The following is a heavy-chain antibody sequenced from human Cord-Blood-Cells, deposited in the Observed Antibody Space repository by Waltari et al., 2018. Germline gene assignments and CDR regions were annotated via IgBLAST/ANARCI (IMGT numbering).Heavy chain of an antibody. CDR2: INHSGST. CDR1: GGSFSGYY. CDR3: ARGYNGFRSNDAFDI. J-gene: IGHJ3*02. V-gene: IGHV4-34*01. D-gene: IGHD2-8*01. Sequence: QVQLQQWGAGLLKPSEPLSLTCAVYGGSFSGYYWRWMRHPPGKGLEWIGEINHSGSTNYNPSLKSRVTISVDTSKNQFSLKLSSVTAADTAVYYCARGYNGFRSNDAFDIWGQGTMVTVSS.